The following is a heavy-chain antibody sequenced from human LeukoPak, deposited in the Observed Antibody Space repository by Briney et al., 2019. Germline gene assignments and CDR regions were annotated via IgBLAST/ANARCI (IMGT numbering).Heavy chain of an antibody. CDR3: ASGGSGSYFNWFDP. CDR1: GGSFSGYY. J-gene: IGHJ5*02. CDR2: INHSGST. Sequence: SETLSLTCAVYGGSFSGYYWSWIRQPPGKGLEWIGEINHSGSTNYNPSLKSRVTISVDTSKNQFSLKLSSATAADTAVYYCASGGSGSYFNWFDPWGQGTLVTVSS. V-gene: IGHV4-34*01. D-gene: IGHD3-10*01.